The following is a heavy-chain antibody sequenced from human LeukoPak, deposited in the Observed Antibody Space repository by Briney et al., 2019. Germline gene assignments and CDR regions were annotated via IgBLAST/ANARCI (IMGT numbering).Heavy chain of an antibody. V-gene: IGHV4-34*01. CDR1: GGSLSGHY. D-gene: IGHD2-15*01. CDR2: INHSGST. Sequence: SETLSLTCAVYGGSLSGHYWSWIRQPPGKGLEWIGEINHSGSTNYNPSLKSRVTISVDTSKSQFSLKLNSVTAADTAVYYCARGGPLTYDIVVVVAATHMFDYWGQGTLVTVSS. J-gene: IGHJ4*02. CDR3: ARGGPLTYDIVVVVAATHMFDY.